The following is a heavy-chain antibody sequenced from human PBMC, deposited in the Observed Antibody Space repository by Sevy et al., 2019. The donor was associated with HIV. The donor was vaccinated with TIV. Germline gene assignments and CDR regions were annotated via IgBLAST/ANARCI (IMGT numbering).Heavy chain of an antibody. J-gene: IGHJ4*02. Sequence: GGSLRLSCAASGFTFSSYAMSWVRQAPGNGLEWVSAISGSGGSTYYADSVKGRFTISRDNSKNTLYLRMSSLRAEDTAVYYCAKDSLDILTGYHYFDYWGQGTLVTVSS. D-gene: IGHD3-9*01. CDR2: ISGSGGST. V-gene: IGHV3-23*01. CDR1: GFTFSSYA. CDR3: AKDSLDILTGYHYFDY.